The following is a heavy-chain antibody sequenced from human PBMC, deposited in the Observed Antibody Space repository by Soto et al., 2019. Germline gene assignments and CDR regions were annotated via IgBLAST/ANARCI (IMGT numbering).Heavy chain of an antibody. D-gene: IGHD2-15*01. CDR3: ARRALRRGYCSGGSCLKDAFDI. CDR2: IIPIFGTA. Sequence: QVQLVQSGAEEKKPGSSVKVSCKASGGTFSSYAISWVRQAPGQGLEWMGGIIPIFGTANYAQKFQGRVTITADESTSTAYMELSSLRSEDTAVYYCARRALRRGYCSGGSCLKDAFDIWGQGTMVTVSS. J-gene: IGHJ3*02. V-gene: IGHV1-69*01. CDR1: GGTFSSYA.